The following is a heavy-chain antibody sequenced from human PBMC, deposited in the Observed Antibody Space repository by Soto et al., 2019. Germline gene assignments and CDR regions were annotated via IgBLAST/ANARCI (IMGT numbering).Heavy chain of an antibody. CDR1: GYTFSSYA. CDR3: ARDTGDGTFDF. V-gene: IGHV1-3*01. CDR2: INAGYGNT. D-gene: IGHD7-27*01. Sequence: QVHLMQSGAEVRKPGASVKVSCKASGYTFSSYAMHWVRQAPGQRLEWMGWINAGYGNTKSSQKFQDRVTISRDTSASTAYMELTSLRSEDTAVYYCARDTGDGTFDFWGQGTLGTVSS. J-gene: IGHJ4*02.